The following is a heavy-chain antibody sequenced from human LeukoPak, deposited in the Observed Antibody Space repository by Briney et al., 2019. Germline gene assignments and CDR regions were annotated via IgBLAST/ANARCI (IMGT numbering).Heavy chain of an antibody. Sequence: ASEKVSCKASGGTFSSYAISWVRQAPGQGLEWMGGIIPIFGTANYAQKFQGRVTITADESTSTAYMELSSLRSEDTAVYYCARQLDSGYDLNDAFDIWGQGTMVTVSS. V-gene: IGHV1-69*13. CDR1: GGTFSSYA. CDR2: IIPIFGTA. CDR3: ARQLDSGYDLNDAFDI. D-gene: IGHD5-12*01. J-gene: IGHJ3*02.